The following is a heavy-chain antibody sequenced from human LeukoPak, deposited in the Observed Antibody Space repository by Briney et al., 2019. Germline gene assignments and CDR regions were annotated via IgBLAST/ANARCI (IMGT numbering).Heavy chain of an antibody. Sequence: PGGSLRLSCAASGFTFDDYAMHWVRQAPGKGLEWVSGISWNSGSIGYADSVKGQFTISRDNAKNSLYLQMNSLRAEDTALYYCAKGEAENWFDPWGQGTLVTVSS. CDR3: AKGEAENWFDP. CDR1: GFTFDDYA. D-gene: IGHD6-13*01. J-gene: IGHJ5*02. V-gene: IGHV3-9*01. CDR2: ISWNSGSI.